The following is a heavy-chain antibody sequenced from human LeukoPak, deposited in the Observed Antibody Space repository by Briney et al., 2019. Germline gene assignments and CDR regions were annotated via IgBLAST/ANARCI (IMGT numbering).Heavy chain of an antibody. CDR3: ARDVVGSLDY. CDR1: GFTFSSYG. V-gene: IGHV3-30*02. J-gene: IGHJ4*02. Sequence: GGSLRLSCAASGFTFSSYGMHGVRQAPGKGLEWVAFIRYDGSNKYYADSVKGRFTISRDNSKNTLYLQMNSLRAEDTAVYYCARDVVGSLDYWGQGTLVTVSS. D-gene: IGHD1-26*01. CDR2: IRYDGSNK.